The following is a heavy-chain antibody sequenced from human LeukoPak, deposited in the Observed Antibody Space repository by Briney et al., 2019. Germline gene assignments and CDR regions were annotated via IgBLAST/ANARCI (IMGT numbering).Heavy chain of an antibody. D-gene: IGHD6-13*01. CDR2: INHSGST. J-gene: IGHJ6*02. CDR1: GGSFSGYY. CDR3: ASAWDSSSWYPLYYYYGMDV. V-gene: IGHV4-34*01. Sequence: SETLSLTCAVYGGSFSGYYWSWIRQPPGKGLEWIGEINHSGSTNYNPSLKSRVTISVDTSKNQFSLKLSSVTAADTAVYYCASAWDSSSWYPLYYYYGMDVWGQGTTVNVSS.